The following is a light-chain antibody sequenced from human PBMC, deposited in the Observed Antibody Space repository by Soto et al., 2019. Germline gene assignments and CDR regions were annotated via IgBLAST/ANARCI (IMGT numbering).Light chain of an antibody. CDR1: QTISSW. V-gene: IGKV1-5*01. CDR2: DAS. J-gene: IGKJ4*01. Sequence: DIQMTQSPSTLSASVVDRVTITCRASQTISSWLAWYQQKPGKAPELLIYDASTLESGVPSRFSGSGSGTEFSLTISSLQPDDSATYYCQQYNSHDDIAFGRGTKVDIK. CDR3: QQYNSHDDIA.